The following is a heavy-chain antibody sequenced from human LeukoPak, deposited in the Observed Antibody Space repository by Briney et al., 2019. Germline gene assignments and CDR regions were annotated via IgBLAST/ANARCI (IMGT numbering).Heavy chain of an antibody. CDR2: INPNSGGT. D-gene: IGHD2-21*01. CDR1: EYTFTGYY. Sequence: ASVKVSCKASEYTFTGYYMHWLRQAPGLGLGWLGWINPNSGGTNYAQKFPGRVTMTRDTSISTAYMELSRLRSDDTAVYYCARTASYCGGDCYSDYWGQGTLVTVSS. CDR3: ARTASYCGGDCYSDY. V-gene: IGHV1-2*02. J-gene: IGHJ4*02.